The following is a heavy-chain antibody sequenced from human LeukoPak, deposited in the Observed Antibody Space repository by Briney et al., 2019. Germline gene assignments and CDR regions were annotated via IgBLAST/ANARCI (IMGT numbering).Heavy chain of an antibody. D-gene: IGHD2-8*01. J-gene: IGHJ5*02. CDR3: AQNGQSGFSFDP. CDR1: GGSFSGYY. Sequence: SETLSLTCAVYGGSFSGYYWSWIRQPPGKGLEWIGEINHSGSTNYNPSLKSRVTISVDTSKNQFSLKLSSVTAADTAVYYCAQNGQSGFSFDPWGQGTLVTVSS. CDR2: INHSGST. V-gene: IGHV4-34*01.